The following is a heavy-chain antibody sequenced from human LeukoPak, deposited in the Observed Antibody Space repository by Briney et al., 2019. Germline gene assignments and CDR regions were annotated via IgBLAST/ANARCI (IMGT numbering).Heavy chain of an antibody. V-gene: IGHV4-31*03. Sequence: PSQTLSLTCTVSGGSISSGGYYWSWLRQHPGKGLEWIGYIYYSGSTYYNPSLKSRVTISVDTSKNQFSLKLSSVTAADTAVYYCARDTYYYGSGSYYNGVYYYYGMDVWGQGTTVTVSS. CDR1: GGSISSGGYY. D-gene: IGHD3-10*01. CDR3: ARDTYYYGSGSYYNGVYYYYGMDV. J-gene: IGHJ6*02. CDR2: IYYSGST.